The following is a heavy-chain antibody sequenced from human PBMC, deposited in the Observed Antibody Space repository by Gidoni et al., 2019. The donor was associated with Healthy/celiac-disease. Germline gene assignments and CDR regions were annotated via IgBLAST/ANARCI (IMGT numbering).Heavy chain of an antibody. D-gene: IGHD3-16*01. CDR3: AREHKQWGRGWFDP. CDR2: IYYSGST. CDR1: GGSISSGGYY. Sequence: QVQLQESGPGLVKPSQPLSLTCTVSGGSISSGGYYLSWIRQHPGKGLEWIGYIYYSGSTYYNPSLKSRVTISVDTSKNQFSLKLSSGTAADTAVYYCAREHKQWGRGWFDPWGQGTLVTVSS. J-gene: IGHJ5*02. V-gene: IGHV4-31*03.